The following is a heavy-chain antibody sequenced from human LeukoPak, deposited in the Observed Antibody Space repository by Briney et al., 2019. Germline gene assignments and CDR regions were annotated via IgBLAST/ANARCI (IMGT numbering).Heavy chain of an antibody. J-gene: IGHJ4*02. CDR2: ISHVGSNK. V-gene: IGHV3-30-3*01. CDR3: ARDFLRRGYDFWSGYYDY. D-gene: IGHD3-3*01. Sequence: GGSLRLSCAASGFTFSSFVMHWVRQAPGKGLEWEAVISHVGSNKYYADSVQGRFSISRDNSKNTLYLQMNSLRAEDTAVYYCARDFLRRGYDFWSGYYDYWGQGTLVTVSS. CDR1: GFTFSSFV.